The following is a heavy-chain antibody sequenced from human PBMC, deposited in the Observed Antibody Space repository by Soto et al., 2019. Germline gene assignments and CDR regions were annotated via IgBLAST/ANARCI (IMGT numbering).Heavy chain of an antibody. D-gene: IGHD5-12*01. Sequence: GGSLRLSCAASGFTFSSYSMNWVRQAPGKGLEWVSSISSSSSYIYYADSVKGRFTISRDNAKNSLYLQMNSLRAEDTAVYYCARDSGYSGYEQYYYYYGMDVWGQGTTVTVSS. CDR1: GFTFSSYS. J-gene: IGHJ6*02. CDR2: ISSSSSYI. V-gene: IGHV3-21*01. CDR3: ARDSGYSGYEQYYYYYGMDV.